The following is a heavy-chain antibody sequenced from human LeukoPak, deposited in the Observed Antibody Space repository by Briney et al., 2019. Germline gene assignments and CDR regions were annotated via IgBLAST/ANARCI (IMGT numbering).Heavy chain of an antibody. J-gene: IGHJ6*02. V-gene: IGHV4-59*01. CDR1: GGSISSYY. D-gene: IGHD5-12*01. CDR2: IYDSGST. CDR3: ARGGSSYDSFYYYGMDV. Sequence: PSETLSLTCTVSGGSISSYYWSWIRQPPGKGLEWIGYIYDSGSTNYNPSLKSRVTISVDTSKNQFSLKLSSVTAADTAVYYCARGGSSYDSFYYYGMDVWGQGTTVTVSS.